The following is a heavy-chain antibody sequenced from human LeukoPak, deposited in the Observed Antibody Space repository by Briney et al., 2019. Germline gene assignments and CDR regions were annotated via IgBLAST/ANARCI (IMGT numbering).Heavy chain of an antibody. CDR3: ARGGPLAAAGYFDY. CDR2: IYYSGST. D-gene: IGHD6-13*01. Sequence: SETLSLTCTVSGGSISSYYWSWIRQPPGKGLEWIGYIYYSGSTNYNPSLKSRVTISVDTSKNQFSLKLSSVTAADTAVYYCARGGPLAAAGYFDYWGQGTLVTVSS. V-gene: IGHV4-59*12. J-gene: IGHJ4*02. CDR1: GGSISSYY.